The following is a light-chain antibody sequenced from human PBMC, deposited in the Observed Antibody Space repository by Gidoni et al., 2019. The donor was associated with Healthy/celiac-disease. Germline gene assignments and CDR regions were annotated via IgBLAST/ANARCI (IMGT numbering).Light chain of an antibody. V-gene: IGKV1-5*03. CDR1: QSISNW. CDR3: QHSGT. CDR2: RAS. Sequence: DIHMTQSPSTLSASVGARVTITCRASQSISNWLAWYQQKPGKAPKLLIYRASTLESGVPSRFSGSGSGTEFTLTISSLQPDDLATYYCQHSGTFGQXTKV. J-gene: IGKJ1*01.